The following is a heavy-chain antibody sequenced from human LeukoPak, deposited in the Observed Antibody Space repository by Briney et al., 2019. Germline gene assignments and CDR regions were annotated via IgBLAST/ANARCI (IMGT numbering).Heavy chain of an antibody. CDR1: GFSFSNYA. Sequence: PGGSLRLSCAASGFSFSNYAMHWVRQAPGKGLEWVAVISKDGGNTHYADSVKGRFTVSRDDSKNTLYLQVNSVRSDDTAVYHCAKIHATGWYDWFFDLWGRGSQVTVSS. D-gene: IGHD6-19*01. CDR2: ISKDGGNT. CDR3: AKIHATGWYDWFFDL. J-gene: IGHJ2*01. V-gene: IGHV3-30-3*02.